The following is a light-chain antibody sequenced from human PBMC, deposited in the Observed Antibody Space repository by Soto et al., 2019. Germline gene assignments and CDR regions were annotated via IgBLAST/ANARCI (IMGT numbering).Light chain of an antibody. CDR2: WAS. CDR3: HQYYTTQWT. CDR1: QSVLYTSNNKNY. Sequence: DIVMTQSPDSLSLSLGERATINCKSSQSVLYTSNNKNYLAWYQQKPGQPPKLLLYWASTRESGVPDRFSGSGSGTDFTHTISRLQAEDVAVYYCHQYYTTQWTFGQGTKVEIK. J-gene: IGKJ1*01. V-gene: IGKV4-1*01.